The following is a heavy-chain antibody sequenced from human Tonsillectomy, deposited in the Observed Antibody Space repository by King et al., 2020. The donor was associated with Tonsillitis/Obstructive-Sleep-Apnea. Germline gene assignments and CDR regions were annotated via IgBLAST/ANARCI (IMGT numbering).Heavy chain of an antibody. J-gene: IGHJ4*02. CDR1: GGSISSYY. CDR2: IYYSGST. V-gene: IGHV4-59*01. D-gene: IGHD1-26*01. CDR3: ASALSLSGSYRFDY. Sequence: QMQLQESGPGLVKPSETLSLTCTVSGGSISSYYWSWIRQPPGKGLEWIGYIYYSGSTNYNPSLKSRVTIPVDTSKNQFSLKLSSVTAADTAVYYCASALSLSGSYRFDYWGQGTLVTVSS.